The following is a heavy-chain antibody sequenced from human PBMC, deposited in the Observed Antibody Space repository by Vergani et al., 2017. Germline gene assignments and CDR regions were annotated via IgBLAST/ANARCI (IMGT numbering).Heavy chain of an antibody. V-gene: IGHV3-30*02. D-gene: IGHD3-22*01. CDR1: GFTFSNYG. CDR2: IRYDGSNK. CDR3: AKDPYYYDSSGRPDY. J-gene: IGHJ4*02. Sequence: QVQLVESGGGVVQPGGSLSLSCGASGFTFSNYGMHWVRQAPGKGLEWVAFIRYDGSNKYYADSVKGRFTISRDNSKNTLYLQMNSLRAEDTAVYYCAKDPYYYDSSGRPDYWGQGTLVTVSS.